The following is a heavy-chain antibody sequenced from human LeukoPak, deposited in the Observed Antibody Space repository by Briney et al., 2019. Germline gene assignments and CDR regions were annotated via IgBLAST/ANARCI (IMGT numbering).Heavy chain of an antibody. J-gene: IGHJ2*01. CDR1: GVTFSSYS. V-gene: IGHV3-21*01. CDR3: AGSDTTGYSPREWDYWYFDL. D-gene: IGHD3-9*01. CDR2: ISSGTTYI. Sequence: GGSLRLSCAASGVTFSSYSMHWVRQAPGKGLEWVSSISSGTTYIYYADSVKGRFTISRDNAKNSLYLQMSSLRAEDTAVYFCAGSDTTGYSPREWDYWYFDLWGRGTLVTVSS.